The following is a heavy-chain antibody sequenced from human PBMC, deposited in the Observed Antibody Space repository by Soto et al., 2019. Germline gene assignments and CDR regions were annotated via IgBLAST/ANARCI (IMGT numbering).Heavy chain of an antibody. V-gene: IGHV6-1*01. CDR2: TYYRSRWYS. J-gene: IGHJ4*02. CDR3: ARGEQYSGRIFDY. D-gene: IGHD1-26*01. CDR1: GDTVSSNSVA. Sequence: SQTLSLTCVGSGDTVSSNSVAWNWVRQSPSRGLEWLGRTYYRSRWYSDYAVSVESRITITPDTSKNHFSLQLNFVTPEDTAVYFYARGEQYSGRIFDYWGQGTRVTVSS.